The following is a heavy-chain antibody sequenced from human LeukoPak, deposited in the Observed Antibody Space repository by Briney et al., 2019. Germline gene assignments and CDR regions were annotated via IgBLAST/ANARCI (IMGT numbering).Heavy chain of an antibody. CDR3: ARDLSGRHNWNYGGAFDI. Sequence: ASVKVSCKASGYTFTSYGTSWVRQAPGQGLEWMGWISAYNGNTNYAQKVQGRVTMTTDISASTAYMELRSLRSDDTAVYYCARDLSGRHNWNYGGAFDIWGQGTMVTVSS. J-gene: IGHJ3*02. CDR2: ISAYNGNT. V-gene: IGHV1-18*01. D-gene: IGHD1-7*01. CDR1: GYTFTSYG.